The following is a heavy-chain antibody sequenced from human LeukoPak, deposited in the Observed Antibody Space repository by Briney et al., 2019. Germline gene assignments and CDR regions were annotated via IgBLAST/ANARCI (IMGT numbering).Heavy chain of an antibody. Sequence: GGSLRLSCAASGFTFSTYSMNWVRQAPGKGLEWVSYISSGSNTIDYADSVKGRFTISRDNAKNSLYLQMNSLRAEDTAVYYCAREDGSGSFYYYYYYYMDVWGKGTTVTVSS. V-gene: IGHV3-48*01. CDR1: GFTFSTYS. D-gene: IGHD3-10*01. J-gene: IGHJ6*03. CDR3: AREDGSGSFYYYYYYYMDV. CDR2: ISSGSNTI.